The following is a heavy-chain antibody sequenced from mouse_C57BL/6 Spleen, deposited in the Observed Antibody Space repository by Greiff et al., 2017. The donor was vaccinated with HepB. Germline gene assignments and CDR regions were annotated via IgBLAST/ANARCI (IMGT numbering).Heavy chain of an antibody. D-gene: IGHD2-5*01. CDR3: ARTSLDSNYGWD. CDR1: GYTFTSYW. CDR2: IDPSDSYT. V-gene: IGHV1-50*01. Sequence: QVQLQQPGAELVKPGASVKLSCKASGYTFTSYWMQWVKQRPGQGLEWIGEIDPSDSYTNYNQKFKGKATLTVDTSSSTAYMQLRSLTSEDSAVYYCARTSLDSNYGWDWGQGTLVTVSA. J-gene: IGHJ3*01.